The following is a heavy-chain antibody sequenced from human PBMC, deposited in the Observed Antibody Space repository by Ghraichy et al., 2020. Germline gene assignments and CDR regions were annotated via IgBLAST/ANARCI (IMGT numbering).Heavy chain of an antibody. CDR3: ARVRGGVIAARRGGLDV. CDR1: GGSFSGYY. CDR2: INHSGST. V-gene: IGHV4-34*01. J-gene: IGHJ6*04. D-gene: IGHD6-6*01. Sequence: SETLSLTCAVYGGSFSGYYWSWIRQPPGKGLEWIGEINHSGSTNYNPSLKSRVTISVDTSKNQFSLKLSSVTAADTAVYYCARVRGGVIAARRGGLDVWGKGTTVTVSS.